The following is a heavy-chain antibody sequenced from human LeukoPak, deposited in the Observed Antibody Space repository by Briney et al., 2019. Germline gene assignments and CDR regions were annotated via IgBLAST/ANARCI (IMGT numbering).Heavy chain of an antibody. CDR3: ANNYGDYFDY. D-gene: IGHD4-17*01. Sequence: PGRSLRLSCAASGFTFSSYGMHWVRQAPGKGLEWVAVISYDGSNKYYADSVKGRFTISRDNSKNTLYLQMNSLRAEDTAVYCCANNYGDYFDYWGQGTLVTVSS. CDR2: ISYDGSNK. CDR1: GFTFSSYG. J-gene: IGHJ4*02. V-gene: IGHV3-30*18.